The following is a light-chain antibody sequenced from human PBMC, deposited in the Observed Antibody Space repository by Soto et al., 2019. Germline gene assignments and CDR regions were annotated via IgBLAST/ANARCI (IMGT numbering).Light chain of an antibody. CDR2: DAS. Sequence: DIVMTQSPFSVSASVGERVTLSCRASQGLSGRLAWYQQKPGQAPRLLIYDASTMPSGVPSRFSGSGSGTDFTLTISGLQSEDFAVYYCQHYNSCPLTFGEGTKLEIK. V-gene: IGKV3-15*01. CDR3: QHYNSCPLT. CDR1: QGLSGR. J-gene: IGKJ4*01.